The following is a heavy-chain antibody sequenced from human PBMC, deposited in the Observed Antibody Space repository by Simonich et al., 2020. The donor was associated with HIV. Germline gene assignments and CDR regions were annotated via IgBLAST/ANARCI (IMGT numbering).Heavy chain of an antibody. CDR3: ARGRAGAIYY. V-gene: IGHV4-38-2*01. CDR2: RLQGGRTSSVVT. CDR1: GYSISSGYY. J-gene: IGHJ4*02. Sequence: QVQLQESGPGLVKPSETLSLTCAVSGYSISSGYYWGRSRQPPGKGLEWIGSRLQGGRTSSVVTYNNPSRKSRVTISEATSKNQFALRLSSVTAADTAVYYCARGRAGAIYYWGQGTLVTVSS.